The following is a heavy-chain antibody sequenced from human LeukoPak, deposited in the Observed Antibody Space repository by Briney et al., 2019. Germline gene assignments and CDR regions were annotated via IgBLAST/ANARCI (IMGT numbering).Heavy chain of an antibody. V-gene: IGHV5-51*01. CDR1: GYSFTSYW. Sequence: GESLKISCKGSGYSFTSYWIGWVRQMPGKALEWMGIIYPGDSDTRYSPSFQGQVTISADKSINTAYLHWDSLKASDTAMYYCARYLGGSRYQLPSGGMDVWGQGTTIIVSS. D-gene: IGHD2-2*01. J-gene: IGHJ6*02. CDR2: IYPGDSDT. CDR3: ARYLGGSRYQLPSGGMDV.